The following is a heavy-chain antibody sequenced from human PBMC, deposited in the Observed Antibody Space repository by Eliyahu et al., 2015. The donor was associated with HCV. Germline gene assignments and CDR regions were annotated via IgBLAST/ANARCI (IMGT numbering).Heavy chain of an antibody. J-gene: IGHJ4*02. V-gene: IGHV4-34*01. CDR2: INHSGST. Sequence: QVQLQQWGAGLLKPSETLSLXCAVYGGSFSGXXWSWIRQPPEKGLEWIGEINHSGSTNYNPSLKSRVTISVDTSKNQFSLKLSSVTAADTAVYYCARGKRNGRYFDYWGQGTLVTVSS. CDR3: ARGKRNGRYFDY. CDR1: GGSFSGXX. D-gene: IGHD1-1*01.